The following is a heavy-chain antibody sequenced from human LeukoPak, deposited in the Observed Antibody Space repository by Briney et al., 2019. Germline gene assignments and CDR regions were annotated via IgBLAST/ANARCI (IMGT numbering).Heavy chain of an antibody. Sequence: PSETLSLTCTVPRGSISSSIYYSGSVRQPPGKGLEWLGCIYFSVSTYYNPSLKSRVTISVDTSKNQFSLKLSSVTAADTAVYYCARHPPGGWQSGDYFDYWGQGTLVTVSS. CDR3: ARHPPGGWQSGDYFDY. D-gene: IGHD6-19*01. CDR1: RGSISSSIYY. J-gene: IGHJ4*02. V-gene: IGHV4-39*01. CDR2: IYFSVST.